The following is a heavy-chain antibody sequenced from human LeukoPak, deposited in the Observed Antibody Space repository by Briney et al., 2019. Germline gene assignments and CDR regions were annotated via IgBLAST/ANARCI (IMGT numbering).Heavy chain of an antibody. CDR2: ISAYNGNT. D-gene: IGHD6-19*01. CDR1: GYTFTSYG. V-gene: IGHV1-18*01. J-gene: IGHJ3*02. CDR3: ARATGSSGYGVFDI. Sequence: ASVKVSCKASGYTFTSYGISWVRQAPGQGLEWMGWISAYNGNTNYAQKFQGRVTITADKSTSTAYMELSSLRSEDTAVYYCARATGSSGYGVFDIWGQGTMVTVSS.